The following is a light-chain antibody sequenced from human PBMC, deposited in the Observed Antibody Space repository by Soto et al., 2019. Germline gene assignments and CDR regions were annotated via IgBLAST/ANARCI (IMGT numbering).Light chain of an antibody. CDR1: SSDVGGYNY. J-gene: IGLJ2*01. CDR2: EVS. V-gene: IGLV2-8*01. Sequence: QSVLTQPPSASGSPGQSVTISCIGTSSDVGGYNYVSWYQQHPGKAPKLMIYEVSKRPSGVPDRFSGPKSGNTASLTVSGLQADDEADYYCNSYAGSNNFVVFGGGTKVTVL. CDR3: NSYAGSNNFVV.